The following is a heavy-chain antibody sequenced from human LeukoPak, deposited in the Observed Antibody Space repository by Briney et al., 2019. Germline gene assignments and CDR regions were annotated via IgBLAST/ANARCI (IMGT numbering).Heavy chain of an antibody. CDR2: IYYSGTT. CDR1: GGSISSGDYY. V-gene: IGHV4-39*01. Sequence: SQTLSLTCIVSGGSISSGDYYSAWIRQPPGRGLEWIGSIYYSGTTYYNPSLKSRVTISVDTSKSQCSLRLPSVTAADTVMYYCARLPLAAAGSRWFDRWGQGTLVTVSS. D-gene: IGHD6-13*01. CDR3: ARLPLAAAGSRWFDR. J-gene: IGHJ5*02.